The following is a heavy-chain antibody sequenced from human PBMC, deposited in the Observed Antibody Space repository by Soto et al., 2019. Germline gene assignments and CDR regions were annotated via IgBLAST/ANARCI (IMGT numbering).Heavy chain of an antibody. V-gene: IGHV3-23*01. CDR2: ISGSGGST. Sequence: GGSLRLSCAASGFTFSSYAMSWVRQAPGKGLEWVSAISGSGGSTYYADSVKGRFTISRDNSKNTLYLQMNSLRAEDTAVYYCAKDLLGLSYDILTRPFDYWGQGTLVTVSS. D-gene: IGHD3-9*01. CDR3: AKDLLGLSYDILTRPFDY. CDR1: GFTFSSYA. J-gene: IGHJ4*02.